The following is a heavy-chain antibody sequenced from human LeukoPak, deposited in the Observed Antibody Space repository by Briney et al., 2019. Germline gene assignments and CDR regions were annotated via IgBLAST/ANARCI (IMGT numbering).Heavy chain of an antibody. CDR3: ASLTENPRAFDI. CDR1: GYSFTSYW. D-gene: IGHD1-14*01. CDR2: LYPGDSDT. J-gene: IGHJ3*02. V-gene: IGHV5-51*01. Sequence: GESLKISCKGSGYSFTSYWTGWVRHMPGERLEWRWILYPGDSDTRYSPSFQGPVTISADKSISTAYLQWSSLKASDTAMYYCASLTENPRAFDIGGQGTMVTVSS.